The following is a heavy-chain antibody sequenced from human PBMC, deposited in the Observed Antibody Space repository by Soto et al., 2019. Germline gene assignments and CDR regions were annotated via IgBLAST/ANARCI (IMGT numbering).Heavy chain of an antibody. J-gene: IGHJ4*02. CDR2: IYSNNKRE. D-gene: IGHD2-2*01. Sequence: EVQLVESGGGLVQPGRSLRLTCAASGFTSIDYAMHWVRQVPGKGLEWVGGIYSNNKREECADSVKGRFTISRDNAKNSLYLQMNSLRPDDTAIYYCVRDIQPGGADYRGRGTLVTVSS. V-gene: IGHV3-9*02. CDR1: GFTSIDYA. CDR3: VRDIQPGGADY.